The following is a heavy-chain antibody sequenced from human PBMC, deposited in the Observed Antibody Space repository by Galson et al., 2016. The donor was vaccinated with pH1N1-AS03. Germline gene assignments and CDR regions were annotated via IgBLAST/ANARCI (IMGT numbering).Heavy chain of an antibody. J-gene: IGHJ4*02. CDR2: ISGNGFST. V-gene: IGHV3-64*01. CDR3: ARGPVSYANYWFPPPDY. Sequence: SLRLSCAVGGFTFSSYAMFWLRQAPGKGLEYVSAISGNGFSTYYANSVGDRFTVSRDNSKNTLDLQMGSLRVEDRAVYYCARGPVSYANYWFPPPDYWGQGTLVTVSS. CDR1: GFTFSSYA. D-gene: IGHD4/OR15-4a*01.